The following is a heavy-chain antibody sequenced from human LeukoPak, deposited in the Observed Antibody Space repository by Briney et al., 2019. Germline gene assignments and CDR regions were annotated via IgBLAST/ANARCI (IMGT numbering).Heavy chain of an antibody. V-gene: IGHV5-51*01. CDR3: ARSNYDSNLGGYYFVF. CDR1: GYSFTDYW. CDR2: IYPADSDT. Sequence: GESLKISCKGSGYSFTDYWIGWVRQMPGKGLEWMGLIYPADSDTRYNPSFQGQVILSADKSIGTAYLQWTSLKASDTAMYYCARSNYDSNLGGYYFVFWGQGTLVTVSS. J-gene: IGHJ4*02. D-gene: IGHD3-22*01.